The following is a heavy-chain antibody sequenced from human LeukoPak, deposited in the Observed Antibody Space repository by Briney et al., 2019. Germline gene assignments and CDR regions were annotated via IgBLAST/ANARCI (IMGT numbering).Heavy chain of an antibody. Sequence: PSETLSLTCTVSGASISSYYWSWIRQPAGKGLEWIGRIYTSGSTNYNPSLKSRVTISVDTSKNQFSLKLSSVTAADTAVYYCARGPGYGGRRGYFDYWGQGTLVTVSS. CDR1: GASISSYY. CDR2: IYTSGST. D-gene: IGHD4-23*01. J-gene: IGHJ4*02. V-gene: IGHV4-4*07. CDR3: ARGPGYGGRRGYFDY.